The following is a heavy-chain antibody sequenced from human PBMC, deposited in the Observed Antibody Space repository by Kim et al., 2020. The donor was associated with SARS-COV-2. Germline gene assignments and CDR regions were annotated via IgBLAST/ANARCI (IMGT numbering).Heavy chain of an antibody. CDR3: AKDAFGGVIAPYYFDY. V-gene: IGHV3-23*01. J-gene: IGHJ4*02. CDR1: GFTFSSYA. Sequence: GGSLRLSCAASGFTFSSYAMSWVRQAPGKGLEWVSAISGSGGSTYYADSVKGRFTISRDNSKNTLYLQMNSLGAEDTAVYYCAKDAFGGVIAPYYFDYWGQGTLVTVSS. CDR2: ISGSGGST. D-gene: IGHD3-16*02.